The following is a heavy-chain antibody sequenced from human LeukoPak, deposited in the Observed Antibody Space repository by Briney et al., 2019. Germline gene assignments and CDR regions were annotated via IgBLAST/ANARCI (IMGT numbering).Heavy chain of an antibody. V-gene: IGHV4-59*01. CDR2: IYYIGST. Sequence: SETLSLTCTVSGASISNYYWSWIRAPPGKGLGWVGEIYYIGSTRYNPCLKSRVTISVDTSKKQFSPKLSSVTAAGTAVDDCAGESKPGLGLSSSWYLDVWGQGTTVTVS. CDR1: GASISNYY. D-gene: IGHD6-13*01. J-gene: IGHJ6*02. CDR3: AGESKPGLGLSSSWYLDV.